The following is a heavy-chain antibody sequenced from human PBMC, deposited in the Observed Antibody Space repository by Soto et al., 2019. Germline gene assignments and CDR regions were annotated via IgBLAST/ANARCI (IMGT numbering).Heavy chain of an antibody. CDR1: GYTFTSYG. Sequence: ASVKVSCKASGYTFTSYGISWVRQAPGQGLEWMGWISAYNGNTNYAQKLQGRVTMTTDTSTSTAYMELRSLRSDDTAVYYCAKGKNPKYSSGWYYVDYWGQGTLVTVSS. V-gene: IGHV1-18*01. CDR2: ISAYNGNT. J-gene: IGHJ4*02. D-gene: IGHD6-19*01. CDR3: AKGKNPKYSSGWYYVDY.